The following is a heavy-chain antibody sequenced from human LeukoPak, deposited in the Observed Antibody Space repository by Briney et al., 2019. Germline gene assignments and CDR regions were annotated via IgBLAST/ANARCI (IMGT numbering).Heavy chain of an antibody. CDR2: IYYSGST. Sequence: PSETLSLTCTVSGGSISSYYWSWIRQPPGKGLEWIGYIYYSGSTNYNPSLKSRVTISVDTSKNQFSLKLSSVTAADTAVYYCARHPYCSGGSCYSSLYFQHWGQGTLVTVSS. CDR1: GGSISSYY. D-gene: IGHD2-15*01. V-gene: IGHV4-59*08. CDR3: ARHPYCSGGSCYSSLYFQH. J-gene: IGHJ1*01.